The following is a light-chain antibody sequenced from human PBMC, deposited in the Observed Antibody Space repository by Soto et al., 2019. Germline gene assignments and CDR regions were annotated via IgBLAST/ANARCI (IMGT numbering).Light chain of an antibody. J-gene: IGLJ1*01. V-gene: IGLV2-14*01. CDR3: SSCTSSRGV. Sequence: QSVLTQPASVSGSPGQSITISCTGTSSDVGGYNYVSWYQQHPGKAPKLMIYDVSNRPSGVSNRFSGSKSGNTASLTISGLQAEDEADYYCSSCTSSRGVFGTGTKLTVL. CDR1: SSDVGGYNY. CDR2: DVS.